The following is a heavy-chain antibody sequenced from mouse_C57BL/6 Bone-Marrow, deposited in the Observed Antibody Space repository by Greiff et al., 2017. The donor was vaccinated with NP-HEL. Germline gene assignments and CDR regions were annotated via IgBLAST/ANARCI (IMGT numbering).Heavy chain of an antibody. D-gene: IGHD1-1*01. CDR3: ARHGRGLYYGSSDWYFDV. CDR1: GYTFTEYT. V-gene: IGHV1-62-2*01. Sequence: VQLQQSGAELVKPGESVKLSCKASGYTFTEYTIHWVKQRSGQGLEWIGWFYPGSGSIKYNEKFKDKATLTAAKSYSTVYMELSRLTSEDSAVYFCARHGRGLYYGSSDWYFDVWGTGTTVTVSS. J-gene: IGHJ1*03. CDR2: FYPGSGSI.